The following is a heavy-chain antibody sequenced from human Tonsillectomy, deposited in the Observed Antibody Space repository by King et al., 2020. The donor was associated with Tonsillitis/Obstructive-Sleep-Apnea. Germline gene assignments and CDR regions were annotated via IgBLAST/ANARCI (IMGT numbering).Heavy chain of an antibody. Sequence: VQLVESGAEVKKPGASVKVSCKPSGYTFTRNYVHWVRQAPGQGLEWMGIINPSDGITTYAQKFQGRVTMTTDTPTSTVSMELSSLRVEDTAVYYCVRDDKDGRHLDYWGQGSLVSVSS. V-gene: IGHV1-46*01. J-gene: IGHJ4*02. CDR2: INPSDGIT. CDR3: VRDDKDGRHLDY. CDR1: GYTFTRNY. D-gene: IGHD2-15*01.